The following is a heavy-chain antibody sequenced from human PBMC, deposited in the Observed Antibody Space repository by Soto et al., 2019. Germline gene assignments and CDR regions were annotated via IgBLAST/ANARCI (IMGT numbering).Heavy chain of an antibody. CDR3: ARDPGITGTTTRLDP. D-gene: IGHD1-20*01. Sequence: SETLSLTCTVSGGSISSYYWSWIRQPAGKGLEWIGRIYTSKSTNYNPSLKSRVTMSVDTSKNQFSLKLSSVTAADTAVYYCARDPGITGTTTRLDPWGQGILVTVSS. CDR2: IYTSKST. J-gene: IGHJ5*02. V-gene: IGHV4-4*07. CDR1: GGSISSYY.